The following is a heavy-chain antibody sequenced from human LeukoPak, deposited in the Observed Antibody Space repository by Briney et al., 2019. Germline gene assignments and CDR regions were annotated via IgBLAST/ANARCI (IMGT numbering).Heavy chain of an antibody. J-gene: IGHJ4*02. V-gene: IGHV3-7*01. CDR3: ARVGTAEGTLEDY. CDR2: IKHDGSEK. Sequence: GGSLRLSCSASGFTFSSYWMSWVRQPPGKGLEWVANIKHDGSEKYYVDSVKGRFTISRDNARTSLYLQMNSLRAEDTAVYYCARVGTAEGTLEDYWGQGTLVTVSS. CDR1: GFTFSSYW. D-gene: IGHD6-13*01.